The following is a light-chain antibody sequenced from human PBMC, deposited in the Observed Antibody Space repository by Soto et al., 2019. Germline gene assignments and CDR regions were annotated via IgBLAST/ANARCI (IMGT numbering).Light chain of an antibody. J-gene: IGKJ2*01. CDR1: QCVGSD. Sequence: EIVMTQSPATLSVSPGERATLSCRASQCVGSDLAWDQHRPGQAPRLVIFGASSRATGNPARFSGSGSGTEFTLTISSLQSEDLAVYYCQQYNNWPPYTFGQGTKLDIK. CDR3: QQYNNWPPYT. V-gene: IGKV3-15*01. CDR2: GAS.